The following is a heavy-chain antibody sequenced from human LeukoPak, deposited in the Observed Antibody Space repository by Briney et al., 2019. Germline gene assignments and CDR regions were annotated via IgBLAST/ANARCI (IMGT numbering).Heavy chain of an antibody. Sequence: ASVKVSCKGSGGTFTSYAISWVRQAPGEGIEWMGGIIPIFGRGNNAQKFQGRVTITTDESTSTAYMELSSLRSEDTAVYYCATAGGSSGYHNFDYWGQGTLVTVSS. J-gene: IGHJ4*02. V-gene: IGHV1-69*05. CDR2: IIPIFGRG. CDR1: GGTFTSYA. CDR3: ATAGGSSGYHNFDY. D-gene: IGHD3-22*01.